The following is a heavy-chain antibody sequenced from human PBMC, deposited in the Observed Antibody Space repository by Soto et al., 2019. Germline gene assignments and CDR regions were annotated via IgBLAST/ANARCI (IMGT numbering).Heavy chain of an antibody. V-gene: IGHV3-23*01. CDR3: AKDHPRPPI. CDR2: ISATGDTT. J-gene: IGHJ3*02. Sequence: PGWSLRLSCASSGFTFNDFAINWVRQTPGKGLEWVSVISATGDTTYNADSVKGRLTISRDNSKNTLYLQMNSLRAEDTAVYYCAKDHPRPPIWGQGTMVTVSS. CDR1: GFTFNDFA.